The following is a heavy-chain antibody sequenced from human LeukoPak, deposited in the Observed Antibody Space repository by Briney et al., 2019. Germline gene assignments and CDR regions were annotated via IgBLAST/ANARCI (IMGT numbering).Heavy chain of an antibody. Sequence: GESLKISCQVSGYIFTHYXIGXVRQMPGXXXXXXXXXXPADSDTTXXPSFQGXXXXSADKSISTVYLQWSSLKASDTAMYYCARQSRDGSKTRGYYFDYWGQGTLVTVSS. CDR3: ARQSRDGSKTRGYYFDY. D-gene: IGHD3-10*01. J-gene: IGHJ4*02. CDR1: GYIFTHYX. CDR2: XXPADSDT. V-gene: IGHV5-51*01.